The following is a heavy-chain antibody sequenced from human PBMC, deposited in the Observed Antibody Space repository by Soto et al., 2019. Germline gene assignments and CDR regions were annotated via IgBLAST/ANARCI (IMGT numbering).Heavy chain of an antibody. D-gene: IGHD6-19*01. J-gene: IGHJ6*02. V-gene: IGHV1-69*12. CDR2: IIPIFGTA. Sequence: QVQLVQSGAEVKKPGSSVKVSCKASGGTFSSYAISWVRQAPGQGLEWMGGIIPIFGTANYAQKFQGRVTITADESAGTAYMELSSLRSEDTAVYYCARAKPLAVAGPNYYYGMDVWGQGTTVTVSS. CDR1: GGTFSSYA. CDR3: ARAKPLAVAGPNYYYGMDV.